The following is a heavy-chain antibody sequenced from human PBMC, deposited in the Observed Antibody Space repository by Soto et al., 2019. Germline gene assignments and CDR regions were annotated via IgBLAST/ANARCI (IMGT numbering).Heavy chain of an antibody. CDR3: ARLGIAVAGGYYYYYGLDV. CDR2: IDPSDSYT. V-gene: IGHV5-10-1*01. J-gene: IGHJ6*02. Sequence: PGESLKISCQGSGYSFTSYWISWVRQMLEKSLEWMGRIDPSDSYTNYSPSFQGHVTISADKSISTAYLQWSSLKASDTAMYYCARLGIAVAGGYYYYYGLDVWGQGTTVTVSS. D-gene: IGHD6-19*01. CDR1: GYSFTSYW.